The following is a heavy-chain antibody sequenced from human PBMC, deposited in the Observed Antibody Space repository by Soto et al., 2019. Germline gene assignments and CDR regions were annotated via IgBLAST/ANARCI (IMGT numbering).Heavy chain of an antibody. CDR3: ARSQYNWNDGPYYYYYMDV. CDR1: GGSFSGYY. V-gene: IGHV4-34*01. D-gene: IGHD1-20*01. J-gene: IGHJ6*03. CDR2: INHSGIT. Sequence: QVQIQQWGAGLLKPSETLSLTCGVYGGSFSGYYWSWVRQPPGKGLEWIGEINHSGITNYNPSLKSRITISVDTSKNQFSLRLSSVTAADTAMYYCARSQYNWNDGPYYYYYMDVWGKGTKVTVSS.